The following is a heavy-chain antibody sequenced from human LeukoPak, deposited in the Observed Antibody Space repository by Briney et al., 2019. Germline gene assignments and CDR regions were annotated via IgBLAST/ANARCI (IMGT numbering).Heavy chain of an antibody. V-gene: IGHV3-23*01. CDR1: GFTLSTNA. D-gene: IGHD2-15*01. J-gene: IGHJ4*02. CDR3: TTRSPARYCSDGACYSSADY. CDR2: ISGSGAST. Sequence: PGGSLRLSCLTSGFTLSTNAMSWVRQAPGKGLEWISGISGSGASTYYADSVKGRFTISRDDSRNTLYLQMSSLNTEDTAVYYCTTRSPARYCSDGACYSSADYWGQGTLVTVSS.